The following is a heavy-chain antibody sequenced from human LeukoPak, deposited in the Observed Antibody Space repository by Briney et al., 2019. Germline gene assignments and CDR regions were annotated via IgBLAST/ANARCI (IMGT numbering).Heavy chain of an antibody. CDR3: ARDRRIAAADPFDY. V-gene: IGHV4-59*01. CDR1: GGSISSYY. Sequence: SETLSLTCTVSGGSISSYYWSWIRQPPGKGLEWIGYIYYSGSTNYNPSLKSRVTISVDTSKNQFSLKLSSVTAADTAVYYCARDRRIAAADPFDYWGQGTLVTVSS. CDR2: IYYSGST. J-gene: IGHJ4*02. D-gene: IGHD6-13*01.